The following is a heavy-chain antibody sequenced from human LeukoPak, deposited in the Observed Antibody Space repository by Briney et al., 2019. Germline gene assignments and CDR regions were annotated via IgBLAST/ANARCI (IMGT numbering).Heavy chain of an antibody. CDR2: ISSSGTTI. V-gene: IGHV3-11*01. CDR3: ARVGLIVAAGTSDY. D-gene: IGHD6-13*01. J-gene: IGHJ4*02. CDR1: GFTFSDYY. Sequence: GGSLRLSCAASGFTFSDYYMSWIRQAPGKGLEWVSYISSSGTTISYADSVKGRFTISRDNAKNSLYLQMNSLRAEDTAVYYCARVGLIVAAGTSDYWGQGTLVTVSS.